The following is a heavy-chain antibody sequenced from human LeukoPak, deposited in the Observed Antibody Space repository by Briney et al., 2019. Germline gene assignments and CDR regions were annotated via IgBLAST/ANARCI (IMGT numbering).Heavy chain of an antibody. Sequence: SQTLSLTCAVSGGSLSSGGYSWSWIRQPPGKGLEWIGYIYHSGSTNYNPSLKSRVTISVDTSKNQFSLKLSPVTAADTAVYYCARAHCSGGSCPKAVPPIDYWGQGTLVTVSS. V-gene: IGHV4-30-2*01. CDR3: ARAHCSGGSCPKAVPPIDY. CDR2: IYHSGST. J-gene: IGHJ4*02. CDR1: GGSLSSGGYS. D-gene: IGHD2-15*01.